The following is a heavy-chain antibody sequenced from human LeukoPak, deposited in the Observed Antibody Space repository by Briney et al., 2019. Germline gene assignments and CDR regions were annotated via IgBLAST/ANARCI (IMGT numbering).Heavy chain of an antibody. Sequence: GASVKVSCKASGGTFSSYAISWVRQAPGQGLEWMGGIIPIFGTANYAQKFQGRVTITADESTSTAYMELSSLRSEDTAVYYCARRGPDYYDSSGYLPHYYGMDVWGQGTTVTVSS. CDR3: ARRGPDYYDSSGYLPHYYGMDV. V-gene: IGHV1-69*13. D-gene: IGHD3-22*01. CDR1: GGTFSSYA. CDR2: IIPIFGTA. J-gene: IGHJ6*02.